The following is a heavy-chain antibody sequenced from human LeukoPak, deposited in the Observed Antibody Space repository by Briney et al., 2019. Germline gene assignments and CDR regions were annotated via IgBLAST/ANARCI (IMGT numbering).Heavy chain of an antibody. Sequence: SQTLSLTCAVSGGSISSGGYSWSWIRQPPGKGLEWIGYIYHSGSTYYNPSLKSRVTISVDRSKNQFSLKLSSVTAADTAVYYCARDRVGATTGFDYWGQGTLATVSS. D-gene: IGHD1-26*01. CDR2: IYHSGST. CDR3: ARDRVGATTGFDY. J-gene: IGHJ4*02. V-gene: IGHV4-30-2*01. CDR1: GGSISSGGYS.